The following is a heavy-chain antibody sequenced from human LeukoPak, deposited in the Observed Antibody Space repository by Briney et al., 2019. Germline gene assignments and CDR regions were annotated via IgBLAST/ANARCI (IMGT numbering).Heavy chain of an antibody. Sequence: GGSLRLSCAASGFTFSSYAMSWVRQAPGKGLEWVSGIGGSGGSTYYADSVKGRFTISRDDSKNTLYLQMNSLGAEDAAGYYCAKDMPARGGSWPSREFMDGWGKGTTVTISS. CDR2: IGGSGGST. CDR1: GFTFSSYA. V-gene: IGHV3-23*01. J-gene: IGHJ6*03. CDR3: AKDMPARGGSWPSREFMDG. D-gene: IGHD3-16*01.